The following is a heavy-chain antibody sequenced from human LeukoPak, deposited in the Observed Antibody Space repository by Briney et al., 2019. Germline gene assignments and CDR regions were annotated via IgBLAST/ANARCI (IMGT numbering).Heavy chain of an antibody. J-gene: IGHJ4*02. CDR2: INPNSGGT. Sequence: ASVKVSCKASGCSFVGYGITWVRQAPGQGLEWMGWINPNSGGTNYAQKFQGWVTMTRDTSISTAYMELSRLRSDDTAVYYCARDSGHGPWELLDYWGQGTLVTVSS. CDR3: ARDSGHGPWELLDY. CDR1: GCSFVGYG. V-gene: IGHV1-2*04. D-gene: IGHD1-26*01.